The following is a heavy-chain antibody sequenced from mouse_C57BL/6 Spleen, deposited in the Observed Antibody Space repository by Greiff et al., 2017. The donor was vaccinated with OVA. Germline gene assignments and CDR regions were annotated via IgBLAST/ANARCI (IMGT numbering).Heavy chain of an antibody. D-gene: IGHD1-1*01. CDR2: IDPSDSYT. J-gene: IGHJ2*01. Sequence: QVQLQQSGAELVKPGASVKLSCKASGYTFTSYWMQWVKQRPGQGLEWIGEIDPSDSYTNYNQKFKGKATLTVDTSSSTAYMQLSSLTSEDSAVYYCARTYYGSISFDYWGQGTTLTVSS. CDR1: GYTFTSYW. V-gene: IGHV1-50*01. CDR3: ARTYYGSISFDY.